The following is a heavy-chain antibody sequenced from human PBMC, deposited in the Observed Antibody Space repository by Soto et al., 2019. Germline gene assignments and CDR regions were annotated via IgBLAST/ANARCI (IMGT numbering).Heavy chain of an antibody. J-gene: IGHJ4*02. CDR3: TTVHDYGDYVVPSGY. CDR2: IKSKTDGGTT. CDR1: GFTFSNAW. D-gene: IGHD4-17*01. V-gene: IGHV3-15*07. Sequence: GGSLRLSCAASGFTFSNAWMNWVRQAPGKGLEWVGRIKSKTDGGTTDYAAPGKGRFTISRDDSKNTLYLQMNSLKTEDTAVYYCTTVHDYGDYVVPSGYWGQGTLVTVSS.